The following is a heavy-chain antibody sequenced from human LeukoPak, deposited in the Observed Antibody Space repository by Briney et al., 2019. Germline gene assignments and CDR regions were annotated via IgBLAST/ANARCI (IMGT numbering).Heavy chain of an antibody. CDR1: GGTFSSYA. V-gene: IGHV1-69*13. CDR2: IIPIFGTA. CDR3: ASQAVGGHAFDI. Sequence: ASVKVSCKASGGTFSSYAISWVRQAPGQGLEWMGGIIPIFGTANYAQKFQGRVTITADESTSTAYMELSSLRSEDTAVYYCASQAVGGHAFDIWGQGTMVTVSS. D-gene: IGHD3-10*01. J-gene: IGHJ3*02.